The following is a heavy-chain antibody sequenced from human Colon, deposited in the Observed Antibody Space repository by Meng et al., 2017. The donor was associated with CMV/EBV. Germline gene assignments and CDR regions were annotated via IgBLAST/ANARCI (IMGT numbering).Heavy chain of an antibody. CDR2: IYWNDDK. D-gene: IGHD3-3*01. V-gene: IGHV2-5*01. CDR3: AQYYDFWRGYSSRTGA. Sequence: SGPTLVTPTQTLTLTCTFSGFSLSTRGVGVGWIRQPPGKALEWLAPIYWNDDKRYSPSLKSRLTITKDTSKDQVVLTMTNMDPVDTATYYCAQYYDFWRGYSSRTGAWGQGTLVTVSS. CDR1: GFSLSTRGVG. J-gene: IGHJ4*02.